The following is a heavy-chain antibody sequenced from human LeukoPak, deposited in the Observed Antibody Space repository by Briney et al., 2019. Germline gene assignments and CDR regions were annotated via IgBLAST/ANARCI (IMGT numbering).Heavy chain of an antibody. D-gene: IGHD2-15*01. CDR2: IIPILGIA. J-gene: IGHJ3*02. Sequence: SVKVSCKASGGTFSSYAISWVRQAPGQGLEWMGRIIPILGIANYAQKFQGRVTITADKSTSTAYMELSSLRSEDTAVYYCARRGGYCSGGSCSSDAFDIWGQGTMVTVSS. CDR3: ARRGGYCSGGSCSSDAFDI. CDR1: GGTFSSYA. V-gene: IGHV1-69*04.